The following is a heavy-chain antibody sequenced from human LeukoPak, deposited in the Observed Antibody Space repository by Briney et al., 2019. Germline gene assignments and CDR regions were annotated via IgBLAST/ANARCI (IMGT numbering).Heavy chain of an antibody. J-gene: IGHJ6*02. CDR2: ISGSGGST. CDR3: AKLRGWELPGMDV. Sequence: GGSLRLSCVASGFTFSSYAMSWVRQAPGKGLEWVSGISGSGGSTYYADSVKGRFTISRDNSKNTLYLQMNSLSAEDTAVYYCAKLRGWELPGMDVWGQGTTVTVSS. CDR1: GFTFSSYA. D-gene: IGHD1-26*01. V-gene: IGHV3-23*01.